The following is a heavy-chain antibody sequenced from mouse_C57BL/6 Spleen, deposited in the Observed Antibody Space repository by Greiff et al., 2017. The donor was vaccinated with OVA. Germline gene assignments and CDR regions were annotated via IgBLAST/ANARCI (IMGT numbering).Heavy chain of an antibody. CDR3: ARGDSNYLFAY. Sequence: QVQLQQSGAELARPGASVKLSCKASGYTFTSYGISWVKQRTGLGLEWIGEIYPRSGNTYYNEKFKGKATLTADKSSSTAYMELRSLTSEDSAVYFCARGDSNYLFAYWGQGTLVTVSA. CDR2: IYPRSGNT. V-gene: IGHV1-81*01. D-gene: IGHD2-5*01. CDR1: GYTFTSYG. J-gene: IGHJ3*01.